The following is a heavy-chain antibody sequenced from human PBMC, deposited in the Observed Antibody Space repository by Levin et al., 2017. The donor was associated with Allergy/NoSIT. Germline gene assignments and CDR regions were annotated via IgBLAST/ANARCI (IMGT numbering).Heavy chain of an antibody. D-gene: IGHD3-10*01. V-gene: IGHV3-30*18. CDR3: AKIYGSGIMYYYGMDV. CDR1: GFTFSSYG. Sequence: PGGSLRLSCAASGFTFSSYGMHRVRQAPGKGLEWVAVISYDGSNKYYADSVKGRFTISRDNSKNTLYLQMNSLRAEDTAVYYCAKIYGSGIMYYYGMDVWGQGTTVTVSS. CDR2: ISYDGSNK. J-gene: IGHJ6*02.